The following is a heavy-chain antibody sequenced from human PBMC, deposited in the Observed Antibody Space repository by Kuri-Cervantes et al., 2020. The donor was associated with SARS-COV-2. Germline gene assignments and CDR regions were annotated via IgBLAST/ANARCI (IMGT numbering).Heavy chain of an antibody. CDR1: GFTFSSYW. Sequence: GESLKISCAAPGFTFSSYWMSWVRQAPGKGLEWVANIKQDGSEKYYVDSVKGRFTISRDNAKNSLYLQMNSLRAEDTAVYYCARDSVVVPAASYYYYGMDVWGQGSTVTVSS. J-gene: IGHJ6*02. D-gene: IGHD2-2*01. V-gene: IGHV3-7*05. CDR3: ARDSVVVPAASYYYYGMDV. CDR2: IKQDGSEK.